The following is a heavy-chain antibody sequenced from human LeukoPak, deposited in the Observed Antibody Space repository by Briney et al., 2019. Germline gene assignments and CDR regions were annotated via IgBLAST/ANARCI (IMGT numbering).Heavy chain of an antibody. V-gene: IGHV3-30*02. CDR2: IRYDGSNK. Sequence: GGSLRLSCAASGFTFSSYGMHWVRQAPGKGLEWVAFIRYDGSNKYYADSVKGRFTISRDNSKNTLYLQMNSLRAEDTAVYYCARDPRRGYSYGPPYDAFDIWGQGTMVTVSS. CDR1: GFTFSSYG. CDR3: ARDPRRGYSYGPPYDAFDI. D-gene: IGHD5-18*01. J-gene: IGHJ3*02.